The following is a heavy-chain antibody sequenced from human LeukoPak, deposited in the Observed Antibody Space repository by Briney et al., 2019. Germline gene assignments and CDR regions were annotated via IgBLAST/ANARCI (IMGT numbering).Heavy chain of an antibody. CDR1: GFSFNSDW. Sequence: GGSLRLSCAASGFSFNSDWMDWVRQAPGKGLEWVANIKHDEGEKNYLDSVKGRFTISRDNAQNSLYLQMNGLRVEDTAVYYCTRRLDDWGQGTLVTVSS. D-gene: IGHD3-16*01. CDR2: IKHDEGEK. CDR3: TRRLDD. V-gene: IGHV3-7*01. J-gene: IGHJ4*02.